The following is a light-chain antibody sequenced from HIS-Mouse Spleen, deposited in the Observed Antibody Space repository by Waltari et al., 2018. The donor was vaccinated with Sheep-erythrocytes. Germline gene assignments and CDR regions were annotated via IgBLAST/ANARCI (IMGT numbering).Light chain of an antibody. CDR3: CSYAGSSTPWV. V-gene: IGLV2-23*01. CDR2: EGS. Sequence: QSALTQPASVSGSPGQSITIPCTGTSSDVGRYNLVSWYQQPPGKAPKPMVYEGSKRPSGVSNRFSCSKSGNTASLTISGLQAEDEADYYCCSYAGSSTPWVFGGGTKLTVL. CDR1: SSDVGRYNL. J-gene: IGLJ3*02.